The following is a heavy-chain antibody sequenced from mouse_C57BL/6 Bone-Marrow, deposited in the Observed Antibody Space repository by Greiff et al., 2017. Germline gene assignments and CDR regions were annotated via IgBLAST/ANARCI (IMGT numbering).Heavy chain of an antibody. V-gene: IGHV5-4*01. CDR2: ISDGGSYT. D-gene: IGHD2-4*01. J-gene: IGHJ4*01. CDR3: ARWYDYDCAMDY. Sequence: EVQLVESGGGLVKPGGSLKLSCAASGFTFSSYAMSWVRQTSEKRLEWVATISDGGSYTYYPDNVKGRFTISRDNAKNNLYLQMSHLKSEDTAMYYCARWYDYDCAMDYWGQGTSVTVSS. CDR1: GFTFSSYA.